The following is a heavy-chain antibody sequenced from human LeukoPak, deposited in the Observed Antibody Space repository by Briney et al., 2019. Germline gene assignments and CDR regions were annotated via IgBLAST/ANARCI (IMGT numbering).Heavy chain of an antibody. J-gene: IGHJ4*02. D-gene: IGHD2-21*02. CDR1: GLTFTSYG. Sequence: GGSLRLSCAASGLTFTSYGMHWVRQAPGKGLEWVAVISYDGSHKYYADSVKGRFTISRDISKNTLYLQMNSLRTEDTAVYYCAKDGGGGDCYFDYWGQGTLVTVSS. CDR3: AKDGGGGDCYFDY. CDR2: ISYDGSHK. V-gene: IGHV3-30*18.